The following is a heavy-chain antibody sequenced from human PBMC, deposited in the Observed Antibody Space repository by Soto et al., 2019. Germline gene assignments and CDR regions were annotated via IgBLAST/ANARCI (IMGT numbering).Heavy chain of an antibody. CDR2: IYYSGST. V-gene: IGHV4-31*03. CDR3: ARDSRYCSSTSCYTDPYYYYGMDV. Sequence: SETLSLTCTVSGGSISSGGYYWSWIRQHPGKGLEWIGYIYYSGSTYYNPSLKSRVTISVDTPKNQFSLKLSSVTAADTAVYYCARDSRYCSSTSCYTDPYYYYGMDVWGQGTTVTVSS. J-gene: IGHJ6*02. D-gene: IGHD2-2*02. CDR1: GGSISSGGYY.